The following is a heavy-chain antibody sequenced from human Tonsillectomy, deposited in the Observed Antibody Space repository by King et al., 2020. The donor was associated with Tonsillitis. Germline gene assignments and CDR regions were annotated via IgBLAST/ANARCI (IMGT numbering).Heavy chain of an antibody. Sequence: QLQESGPGLVKPSQTLSLTCTVSGGSISSVSYYWSWIRQPAGKGLEWIGRIYTSGSTNYNPSLKSRFTISVDTSKNQFSLKLSSVTAAETAVYYCARDRSFKAYDSSGHDAFDIWGQGTMVTVSS. J-gene: IGHJ3*02. CDR1: GGSISSVSYY. CDR2: IYTSGST. CDR3: ARDRSFKAYDSSGHDAFDI. V-gene: IGHV4-61*02. D-gene: IGHD3-22*01.